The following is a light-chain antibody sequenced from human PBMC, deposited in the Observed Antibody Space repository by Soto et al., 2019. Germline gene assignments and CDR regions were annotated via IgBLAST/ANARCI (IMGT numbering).Light chain of an antibody. Sequence: DIQLTQSPSFLSASVGDRVTITCRASQDISSYLAWYQQKPGKAPKLLIYGASTLQSGVPSRFSGSGSGTEFTLTITSLQPEDVATFYCQQVNTYPYTFGQGTKLEIK. V-gene: IGKV1-9*01. CDR2: GAS. J-gene: IGKJ2*01. CDR3: QQVNTYPYT. CDR1: QDISSY.